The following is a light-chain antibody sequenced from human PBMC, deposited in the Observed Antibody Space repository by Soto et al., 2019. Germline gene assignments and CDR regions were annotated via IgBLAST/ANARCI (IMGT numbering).Light chain of an antibody. J-gene: IGKJ1*01. CDR2: CAS. CDR3: QQYNNWPRT. V-gene: IGKV3-15*01. CDR1: QSVSSN. Sequence: EIVMTQSPGTLSVSPGERATLSCRASQSVSSNLAWYQQKPGHAPRLLIYCASTRATGIPPMFSGSRSGTEFTLTISRLPSEDFAVYYCQQYNNWPRTFGQGTKVEIK.